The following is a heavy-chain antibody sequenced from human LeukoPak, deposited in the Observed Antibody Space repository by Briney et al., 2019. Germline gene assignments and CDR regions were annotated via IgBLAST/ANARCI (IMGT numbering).Heavy chain of an antibody. CDR3: AKDNRYSSGWYDY. CDR1: GFTFDDYA. D-gene: IGHD6-19*01. CDR2: ISWNSGSI. J-gene: IGHJ4*02. V-gene: IGHV3-9*01. Sequence: GRSLRLSCAASGFTFDDYAMHWVRQAPGKGLEWVSSISWNSGSIGYADSVTGRFTISRDSAKNSLYLQMNSLRVEDTALYYCAKDNRYSSGWYDYRGQGTLVTVSS.